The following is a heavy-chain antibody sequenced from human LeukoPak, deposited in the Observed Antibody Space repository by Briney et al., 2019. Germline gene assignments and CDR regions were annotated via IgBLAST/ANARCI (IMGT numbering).Heavy chain of an antibody. J-gene: IGHJ3*02. CDR1: GFTFSSYA. CDR3: AKDLGEANYDSSGYFPDGAFDI. Sequence: GGSLRLSCAASGFTFSSYAMSWVRQAPGKGLEWVSAISGSGGSTYYADSVKGRFTISRDNSKNTLHLQMNSLRAEDTAVYYCAKDLGEANYDSSGYFPDGAFDIWGQGTMVTVSS. CDR2: ISGSGGST. D-gene: IGHD3-22*01. V-gene: IGHV3-23*01.